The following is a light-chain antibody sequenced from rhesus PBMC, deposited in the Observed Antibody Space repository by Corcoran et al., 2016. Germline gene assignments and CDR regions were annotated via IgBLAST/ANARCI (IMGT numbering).Light chain of an antibody. CDR2: DVI. Sequence: QSAPTQPPSVSGSPGQSVTISCTGTSGDIGAFNSVSWYQQHPGKAPTVMIYDVINRPSGVSDRFSGSKSANTASLTISGLQAEDDADYYCCSYTTSSTFVFGGGTKLTVL. V-gene: IGLV2S7*01. CDR1: SGDIGAFNS. CDR3: CSYTTSSTFV. J-gene: IGLJ6*01.